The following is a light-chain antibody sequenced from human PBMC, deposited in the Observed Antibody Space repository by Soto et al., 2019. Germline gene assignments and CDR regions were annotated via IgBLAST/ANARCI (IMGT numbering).Light chain of an antibody. CDR1: QSVSSSY. J-gene: IGKJ5*01. CDR3: QQYGSSPPT. CDR2: GAS. V-gene: IGKV3-20*01. Sequence: EIVLTQSPGTLSLSPGXRATLSCRASQSVSSSYLAWYQQKPGQAPRLLIYGASSRATGIPDRFSGSGSGTDFTLTISRLEPEEFAVYYCQQYGSSPPTFVQGTRLEIK.